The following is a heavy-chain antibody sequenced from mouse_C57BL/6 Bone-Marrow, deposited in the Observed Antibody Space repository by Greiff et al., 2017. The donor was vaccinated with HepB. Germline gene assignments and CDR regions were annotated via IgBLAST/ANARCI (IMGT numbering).Heavy chain of an antibody. D-gene: IGHD2-1*01. CDR1: GYTFTSYW. Sequence: QVQLKQPGAELVKPGASVKLSCKASGYTFTSYWMHWVKQRPGQGLEWIGMIHPNSGSTNYNEKFKSKATLTVDKSSSTAYMQLSSLTSEDSAVYYCAVIYYGICYAMDYWGQGTSVTVSS. V-gene: IGHV1-64*01. CDR3: AVIYYGICYAMDY. J-gene: IGHJ4*01. CDR2: IHPNSGST.